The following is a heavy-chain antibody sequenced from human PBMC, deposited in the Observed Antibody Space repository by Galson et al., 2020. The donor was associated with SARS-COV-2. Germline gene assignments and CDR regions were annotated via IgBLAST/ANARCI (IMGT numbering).Heavy chain of an antibody. V-gene: IGHV3-30*18. Sequence: TGGSLRLSCAASGFTFISYGMHWVRQAPGKGLEGVAVISYDGSNKYYSDSVKGRFTIPRDNSKNTLYLQMNSLRTEDTAVYYCAKDQGGYWYWGFDYWGQGTLVTVSS. CDR3: AKDQGGYWYWGFDY. CDR1: GFTFISYG. J-gene: IGHJ4*02. CDR2: ISYDGSNK. D-gene: IGHD3-16*01.